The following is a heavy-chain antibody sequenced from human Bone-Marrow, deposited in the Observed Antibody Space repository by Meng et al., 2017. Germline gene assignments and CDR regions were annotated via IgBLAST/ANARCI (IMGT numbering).Heavy chain of an antibody. D-gene: IGHD1-1*01. V-gene: IGHV4-34*01. Sequence: QLQLEGAGPGPGKPSETRPRTCAGDGGSFSGYYWSWIRQPPGKGLEWIGEINHSGSTNYNPSLKSRVTISVDTSKNQFSLKLSSVTAADTAVYYCARGTRPLLFQHWGQGTLVTVSS. CDR1: GGSFSGYY. CDR2: INHSGST. J-gene: IGHJ1*01. CDR3: ARGTRPLLFQH.